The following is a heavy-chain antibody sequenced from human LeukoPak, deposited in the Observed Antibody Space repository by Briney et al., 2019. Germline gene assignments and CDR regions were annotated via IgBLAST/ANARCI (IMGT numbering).Heavy chain of an antibody. D-gene: IGHD5-12*01. Sequence: SETLSLTCTVSGVSISSSSYYWGWIRQPPGKGLEWIGSIHYSGNTYYNPSLKSRVTISVDTSKNQFSLKLRSVTAADTAVYYCASGGFGGYEVYYFDFWGQGTLVTVSS. V-gene: IGHV4-39*07. CDR3: ASGGFGGYEVYYFDF. J-gene: IGHJ4*02. CDR2: IHYSGNT. CDR1: GVSISSSSYY.